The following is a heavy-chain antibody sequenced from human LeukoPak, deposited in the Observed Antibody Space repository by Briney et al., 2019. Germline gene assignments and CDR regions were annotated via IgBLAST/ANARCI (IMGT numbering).Heavy chain of an antibody. J-gene: IGHJ3*02. CDR3: AAGYSGYGDYPDAFDI. D-gene: IGHD5-12*01. V-gene: IGHV4-59*12. Sequence: SETLSLTCTVSGGSISSYYWSWIRQPPGKGLEWIGYIYYSGSTNYNPSLKSRVTISVDTSKNQFSLKLSSVTAADTAVYYCAAGYSGYGDYPDAFDIWGQGTMATVSS. CDR1: GGSISSYY. CDR2: IYYSGST.